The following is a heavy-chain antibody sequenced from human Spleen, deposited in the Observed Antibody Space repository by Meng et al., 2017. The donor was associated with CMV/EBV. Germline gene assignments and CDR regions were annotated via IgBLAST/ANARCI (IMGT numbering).Heavy chain of an antibody. V-gene: IGHV3-30-3*01. Sequence: GESLKISCAASGFTFSSYAMHWVRQAPGKGLEWVAIISYDGGNKYYADSVKGRFTISRDNAKNSLYLQMNSLRAEDTAVYYCASKFRTVDYWGQGTLVTVSS. CDR3: ASKFRTVDY. CDR1: GFTFSSYA. D-gene: IGHD2-2*01. J-gene: IGHJ4*02. CDR2: ISYDGGNK.